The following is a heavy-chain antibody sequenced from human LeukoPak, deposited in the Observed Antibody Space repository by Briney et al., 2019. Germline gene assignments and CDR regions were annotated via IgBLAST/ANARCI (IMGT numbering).Heavy chain of an antibody. Sequence: SETLSLTCAVSGGSIRTTGHFWGWIRQPPGKGLEWIGSIRYSGTTYCSPALKSRVSISVDTSKNQFSLKMNSVTAADTALYYCARSQWLTPLDYWGPGTLATVSS. V-gene: IGHV4-39*01. CDR1: GGSIRTTGHF. CDR2: IRYSGTT. CDR3: ARSQWLTPLDY. J-gene: IGHJ4*02. D-gene: IGHD6-19*01.